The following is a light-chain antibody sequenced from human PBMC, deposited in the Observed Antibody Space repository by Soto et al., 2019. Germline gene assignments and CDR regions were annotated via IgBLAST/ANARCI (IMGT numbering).Light chain of an antibody. J-gene: IGKJ4*01. CDR3: QQYNNWPLT. Sequence: EIVMTQSPVTLSVSPGERATLSCRASQSVSTNLAWYQQKPGQAPRLLIYGASTRATDIPARFSGSGSGTEFTLTISSLQSEDFAVYYCQQYNNWPLTFGGGTKLDSK. CDR1: QSVSTN. CDR2: GAS. V-gene: IGKV3-15*01.